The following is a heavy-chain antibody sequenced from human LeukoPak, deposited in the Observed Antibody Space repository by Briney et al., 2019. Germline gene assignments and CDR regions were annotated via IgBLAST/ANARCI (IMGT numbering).Heavy chain of an antibody. J-gene: IGHJ4*02. CDR3: ARGATVTAVDY. V-gene: IGHV3-7*04. CDR2: IKQDGSEK. Sequence: GGSLRLSCAASGFTFSDYYMSWVRQAPGKGLEWVANIKQDGSEKYYVDSVKGRFTISRDNSKNTLYLQMNSLRAGDTAVYYCARGATVTAVDYWGQGTLVTVSS. CDR1: GFTFSDYY. D-gene: IGHD4-11*01.